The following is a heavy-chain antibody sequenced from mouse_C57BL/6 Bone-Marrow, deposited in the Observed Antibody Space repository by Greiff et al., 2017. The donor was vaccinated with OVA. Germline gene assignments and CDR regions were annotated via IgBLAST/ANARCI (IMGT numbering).Heavy chain of an antibody. CDR3: ARRRQLRLRGAMDY. CDR1: GYSFTSYY. CDR2: IYPGSGNT. Sequence: QVQLQQSGPELVKPGASVKISCKASGYSFTSYYIHWVKQRPGQGLEWIGWIYPGSGNTKYNEKFKGKATLTADTSSSTAYMQLSSLTSEDSAVYYCARRRQLRLRGAMDYWGQGTSVTVSS. D-gene: IGHD3-2*02. J-gene: IGHJ4*01. V-gene: IGHV1-66*01.